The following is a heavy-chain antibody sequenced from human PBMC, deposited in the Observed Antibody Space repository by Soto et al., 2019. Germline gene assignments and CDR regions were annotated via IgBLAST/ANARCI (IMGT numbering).Heavy chain of an antibody. CDR2: ISGSGGST. CDR3: AKDRRAPGYCLRFDP. Sequence: PGGSLRLSCAASGFTFSSYAMSWVRQAPGKGLEWVSAISGSGGSTYYADSVKGRFTISRDNSKNTLYLQMNSLRAEDTAVYYCAKDRRAPGYCLRFDPWGQGTLVTVSS. J-gene: IGHJ5*02. CDR1: GFTFSSYA. D-gene: IGHD2-15*01. V-gene: IGHV3-23*01.